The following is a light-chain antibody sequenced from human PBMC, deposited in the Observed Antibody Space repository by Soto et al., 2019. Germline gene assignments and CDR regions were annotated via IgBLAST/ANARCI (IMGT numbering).Light chain of an antibody. CDR3: QQYNNWPPRRT. V-gene: IGKV3-15*01. J-gene: IGKJ1*01. Sequence: EIVMTQSPATLSVSPGERATLSCRASQSVSSNLAWYQQKPGQAPRLLIYGASTRATGIPARFSGSGSGTEFTLTISRLKSEDFAVYYCQQYNNWPPRRTFGQGTKVEIK. CDR1: QSVSSN. CDR2: GAS.